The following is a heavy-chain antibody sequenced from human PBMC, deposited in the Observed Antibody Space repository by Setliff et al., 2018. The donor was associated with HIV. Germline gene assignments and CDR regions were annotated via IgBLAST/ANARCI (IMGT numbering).Heavy chain of an antibody. CDR2: IYTSGST. Sequence: SETLSLTCTVSGGSISSGSYYWSWIRQPAGKGLEWIGHIYTSGSTNYNPSLKSRVTISVDTSKNQFSLKLSSVTAADTAVYYCAGSWSGYPLSFGYWGQGTLVTVPQ. V-gene: IGHV4-61*09. J-gene: IGHJ4*02. CDR1: GGSISSGSYY. D-gene: IGHD3-3*01. CDR3: AGSWSGYPLSFGY.